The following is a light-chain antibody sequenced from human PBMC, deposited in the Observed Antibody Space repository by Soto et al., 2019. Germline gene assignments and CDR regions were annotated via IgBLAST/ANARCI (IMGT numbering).Light chain of an antibody. CDR2: SSN. Sequence: QSVLTQPPSVSATPGQGVTLSCSGGDSNIGSTAVNWYRQVPGTAPKLLIYSSNQRPSGVPDRISGSKSGTSASLAISGLQSEDEADYYCAAWDDDLHVWLFGGGTKLTVL. CDR1: DSNIGSTA. V-gene: IGLV1-44*01. CDR3: AAWDDDLHVWL. J-gene: IGLJ2*01.